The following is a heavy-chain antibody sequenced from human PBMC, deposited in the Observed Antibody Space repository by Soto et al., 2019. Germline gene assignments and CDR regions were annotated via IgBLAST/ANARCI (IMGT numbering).Heavy chain of an antibody. J-gene: IGHJ6*02. CDR2: TYYRSKWYN. V-gene: IGHV6-1*01. Sequence: KQSQTLSLTCAISGDSVSSNSAAWNWIRQSPSRGLEWLGRTYYRSKWYNDYAVSVKSRITINPDTSKNQFSLQLNSVTPEDTAVYYCARGARIAAAGDVYYYYGMDVWGQGTTVTVSS. D-gene: IGHD6-13*01. CDR1: GDSVSSNSAA. CDR3: ARGARIAAAGDVYYYYGMDV.